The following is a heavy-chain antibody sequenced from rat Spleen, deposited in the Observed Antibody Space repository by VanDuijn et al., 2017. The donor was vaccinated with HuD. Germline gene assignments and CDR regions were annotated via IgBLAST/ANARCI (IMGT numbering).Heavy chain of an antibody. V-gene: IGHV2-6*01. Sequence: QVQLKESGPGLVQPSQTLSLTCTVSGFSLTSYTVSWVRQPPGTGLEWIAAISSGGNTYFNSALKSRLSISRDASKSQVFLKMNSLQTEDTATYYCVRANRESYAHFDYWGQGVMVTVSS. CDR1: GFSLTSYT. D-gene: IGHD1-12*01. J-gene: IGHJ2*01. CDR2: ISSGGNT. CDR3: VRANRESYAHFDY.